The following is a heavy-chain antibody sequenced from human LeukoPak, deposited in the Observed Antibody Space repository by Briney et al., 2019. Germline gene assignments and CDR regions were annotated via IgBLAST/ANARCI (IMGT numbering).Heavy chain of an antibody. CDR1: GYTFTSYY. Sequence: ASVKVSCKASGYTFTSYYMHWVRQAPGQGLEWMGIISPSGGSTSYAQKFQGRVTMTRDTSTSTVYMELSSLGSEDTAVYYCARDSGARYCSSTSCYGAQYFQHWGQGTLVTVSS. CDR3: ARDSGARYCSSTSCYGAQYFQH. CDR2: ISPSGGST. D-gene: IGHD2-2*01. J-gene: IGHJ1*01. V-gene: IGHV1-46*01.